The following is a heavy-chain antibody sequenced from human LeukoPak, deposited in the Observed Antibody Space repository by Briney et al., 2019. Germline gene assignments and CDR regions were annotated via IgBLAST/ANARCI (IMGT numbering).Heavy chain of an antibody. CDR3: AKESAPGGYYHWFDP. V-gene: IGHV3-23*01. J-gene: IGHJ5*02. CDR1: GFTFSSYA. D-gene: IGHD3-10*01. CDR2: IYDSGGST. Sequence: GGSLRLSCAASGFTFSSYAMNWVRQAPGKGLEWVSSIYDSGGSTYHAPSVKGRFTISRDNSKNPLSLQMSSLSGEDTAVYYCAKESAPGGYYHWFDPWGQGTLVTVSS.